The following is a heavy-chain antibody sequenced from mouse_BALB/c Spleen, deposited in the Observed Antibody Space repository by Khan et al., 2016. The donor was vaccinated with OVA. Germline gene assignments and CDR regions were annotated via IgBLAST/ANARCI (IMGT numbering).Heavy chain of an antibody. J-gene: IGHJ2*01. CDR1: GYSITNDYA. V-gene: IGHV3-2*02. Sequence: EVQLQESGPGLVNPSQSLSLTCTVTGYSITNDYAWNWIRPFPGNKLEWMGYISYSGTTGSNPSLKSRIYLNRDTSKNQFFLQLNSVTTEDTATYYCAREDLTLDYWGQGTTLTVSS. CDR2: ISYSGTT. D-gene: IGHD4-1*01. CDR3: AREDLTLDY.